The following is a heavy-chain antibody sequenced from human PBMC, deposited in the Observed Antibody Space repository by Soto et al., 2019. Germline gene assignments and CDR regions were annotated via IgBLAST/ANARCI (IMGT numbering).Heavy chain of an antibody. CDR2: IWYDGSNK. CDR3: AREGRVSYGDYYTRKPFDY. Sequence: QVQLVESGAGVVQPGRSLRLSCAASGFTFSSYGMHWVRQAPGKGLEWVAVIWYDGSNKYYADSVKCRFTISRDNSKNTLYLQMNSLRAEDTAVYYCAREGRVSYGDYYTRKPFDYWGQGTLVTVSS. V-gene: IGHV3-33*01. D-gene: IGHD4-17*01. J-gene: IGHJ4*02. CDR1: GFTFSSYG.